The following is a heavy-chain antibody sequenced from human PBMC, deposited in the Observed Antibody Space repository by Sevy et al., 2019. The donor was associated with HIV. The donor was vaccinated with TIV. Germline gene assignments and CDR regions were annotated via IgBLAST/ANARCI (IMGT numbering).Heavy chain of an antibody. V-gene: IGHV4-38-2*02. CDR2: IYHSGST. CDR1: GYSISSGYY. J-gene: IGHJ5*02. CDR3: AGEGYCSGGSCYPPNWFDP. D-gene: IGHD2-15*01. Sequence: SETLSLTCTVSGYSISSGYYWGWIRQPPGKGLEWIGSIYHSGSTYYNPSLKSRVTISVDTYKNQFSLKLSPETAADTAVYYCAGEGYCSGGSCYPPNWFDPWGQGTLVTVSS.